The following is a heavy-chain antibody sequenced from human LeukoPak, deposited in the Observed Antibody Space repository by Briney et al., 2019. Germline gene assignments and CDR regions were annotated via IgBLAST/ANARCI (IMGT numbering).Heavy chain of an antibody. D-gene: IGHD2-15*01. CDR1: GGSFSGYY. CDR2: ISHSGST. Sequence: SETLSLTCAVYGGSFSGYYWSWIRQPPGKGLEWIGEISHSGSTNYNPSLKSRVTISVDTSKNQFSPKLSSVTAADTAVYYCARAVGYCSGGSCSLDYWGQGTLVTVSS. V-gene: IGHV4-34*01. CDR3: ARAVGYCSGGSCSLDY. J-gene: IGHJ4*02.